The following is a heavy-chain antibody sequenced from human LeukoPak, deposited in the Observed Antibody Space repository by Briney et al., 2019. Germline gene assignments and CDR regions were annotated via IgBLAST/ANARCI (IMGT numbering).Heavy chain of an antibody. CDR2: IWYDGSKK. Sequence: GGSLRLSCAASGFXFSNYGLHWVRQAPGKGLEWVAVIWYDGSKKYYADSVKGQFTISRDNSKNTLYLQMSSLRAEDTAVYYCAKDTEGSGSFDYWGQGTLVTVS. CDR3: AKDTEGSGSFDY. CDR1: GFXFSNYG. V-gene: IGHV3-33*06. D-gene: IGHD3-10*01. J-gene: IGHJ4*02.